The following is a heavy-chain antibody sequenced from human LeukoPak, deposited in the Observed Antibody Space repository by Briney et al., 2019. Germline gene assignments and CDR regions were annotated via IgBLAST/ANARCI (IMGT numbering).Heavy chain of an antibody. Sequence: GESLKISCKGSEYSFTNHWIAWVRQMPGKGLEWMGIIYPGDSDARYSPSFQGQVTISADKSISIAYLQWSSLKASDTAMYYCARRYGSGSYMDYWGQGTLVTVSS. D-gene: IGHD3-10*01. CDR2: IYPGDSDA. V-gene: IGHV5-51*01. CDR1: EYSFTNHW. CDR3: ARRYGSGSYMDY. J-gene: IGHJ4*02.